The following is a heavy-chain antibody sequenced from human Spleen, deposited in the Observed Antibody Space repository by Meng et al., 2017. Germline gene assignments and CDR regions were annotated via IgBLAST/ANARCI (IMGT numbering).Heavy chain of an antibody. J-gene: IGHJ4*02. CDR1: GASISHSNW. Sequence: LRWRGPGRGKPSGTLSLTAAVSGASISHSNWWSWVRQPPGKGLQWIGDIYHSGTTHYNPSLESRATISVDTSQNNLSLKLSSVTAADSAVYYCARGPTTMAHDFDYWGQGTLVTVSS. CDR2: IYHSGTT. V-gene: IGHV4-4*02. D-gene: IGHD4-11*01. CDR3: ARGPTTMAHDFDY.